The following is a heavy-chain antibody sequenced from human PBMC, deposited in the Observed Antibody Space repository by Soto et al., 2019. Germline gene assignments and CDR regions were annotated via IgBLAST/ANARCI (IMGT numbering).Heavy chain of an antibody. CDR3: CVVKRRDQYSTSGYWFDP. J-gene: IGHJ5*02. CDR2: IKSKADGETK. CDR1: GFTFSHAW. Sequence: EMHLVDSGGGLVKPGGSLRLSCAASGFTFSHAWMSWVRQAPGKGLEWVGRIKSKADGETKDYGAPVRGRFTISRDDSKDTLYLQMNSLRIADTAVYYCCVVKRRDQYSTSGYWFDPWGPGTLVTVSS. V-gene: IGHV3-15*01. D-gene: IGHD2-15*01.